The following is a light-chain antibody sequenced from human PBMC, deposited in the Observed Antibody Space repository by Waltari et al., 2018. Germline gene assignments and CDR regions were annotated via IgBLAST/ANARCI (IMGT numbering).Light chain of an antibody. V-gene: IGLV3-9*01. CDR1: NIGSKH. CDR3: HVWDSSANWV. CDR2: RDT. Sequence: SYELSQPFSMSVALGQTAKITCGGDNIGSKHVHWYQQKPGQAPLVGIYRDTNRPSGTPGRFPGFNSGNTATLTIRGAQVGDEADYYCHVWDSSANWVFGGGTKLTVL. J-gene: IGLJ3*02.